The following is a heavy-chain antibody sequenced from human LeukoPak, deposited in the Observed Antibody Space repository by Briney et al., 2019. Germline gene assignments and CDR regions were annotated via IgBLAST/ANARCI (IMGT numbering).Heavy chain of an antibody. V-gene: IGHV3-74*01. CDR2: INPDGSTI. CDR3: ATAGNYRFDY. CDR1: RFTFSNYW. D-gene: IGHD1-7*01. J-gene: IGHJ4*02. Sequence: GGSLRLSCAASRFTFSNYWVHWVLQAPGKWLVWVSRINPDGSTINYADSVKGRFTISRDNAKNTLYLQMNSLRAEDTAVYYCATAGNYRFDYWGQGTLVTVSS.